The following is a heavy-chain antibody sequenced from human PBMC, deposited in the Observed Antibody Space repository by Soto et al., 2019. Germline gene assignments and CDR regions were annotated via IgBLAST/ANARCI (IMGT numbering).Heavy chain of an antibody. CDR1: GFTFSSYA. D-gene: IGHD6-6*01. Sequence: GSLRLSCAASGFTFSSYAMHWVRQAPGKGLEWVAVISYDGSNKYYADSVKGRFTISRDNSKNTLYLQMNSLRAEDTAVYYCARVTLVSYYYGMDVWGQGTTVTVSS. V-gene: IGHV3-30*04. J-gene: IGHJ6*02. CDR3: ARVTLVSYYYGMDV. CDR2: ISYDGSNK.